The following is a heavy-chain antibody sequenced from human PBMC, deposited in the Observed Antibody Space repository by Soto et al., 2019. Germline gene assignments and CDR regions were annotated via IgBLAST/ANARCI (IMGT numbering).Heavy chain of an antibody. CDR2: ISYDGSNK. D-gene: IGHD2-21*02. CDR1: GFTFSSYA. V-gene: IGHV3-30-3*01. Sequence: QVQLVESGGGVVQPGRSLRLSCAASGFTFSSYAMHWVRQAPGKGLVWVAVISYDGSNKYYADSVKGRFTISRDNSKNTLYLQTNSLRAEDTAVYYCARESPLPVVTPFFDYWGQGTLVTVSS. CDR3: ARESPLPVVTPFFDY. J-gene: IGHJ4*02.